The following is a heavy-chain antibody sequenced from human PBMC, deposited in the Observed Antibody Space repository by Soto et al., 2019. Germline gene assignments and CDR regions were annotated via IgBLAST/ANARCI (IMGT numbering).Heavy chain of an antibody. Sequence: QVQLQESGPGLVKPSQTLSLTCTVSGGSISSGGYYWSWIRQHPGKGLEWIGYIYYSGSTYYNPSLKSRVSXXVXSSKNQFSLKLSSVTAADTAVYYCGLGAAPKPYFDYWGQGTLVTVSS. CDR2: IYYSGST. J-gene: IGHJ4*02. D-gene: IGHD2-2*02. CDR1: GGSISSGGYY. V-gene: IGHV4-31*03. CDR3: GLGAAPKPYFDY.